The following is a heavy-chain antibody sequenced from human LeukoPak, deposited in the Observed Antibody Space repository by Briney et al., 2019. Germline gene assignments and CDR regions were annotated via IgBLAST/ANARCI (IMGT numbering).Heavy chain of an antibody. CDR2: ISSSSSYT. Sequence: PGGYLRLSCAASGFTFSTYSMNWVRQAPGKGLEWVSFISSSSSYTYYADSVKGRFTISRDNAKNSLYLQMNSLRAEDTAVYYCASYPTDYYGMDVWGQGTTVTVSS. D-gene: IGHD1-14*01. J-gene: IGHJ6*02. V-gene: IGHV3-21*01. CDR1: GFTFSTYS. CDR3: ASYPTDYYGMDV.